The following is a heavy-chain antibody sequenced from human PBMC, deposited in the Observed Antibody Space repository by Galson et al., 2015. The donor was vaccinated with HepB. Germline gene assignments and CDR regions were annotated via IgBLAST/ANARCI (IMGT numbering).Heavy chain of an antibody. CDR2: INAGNGNT. V-gene: IGHV1-3*01. Sequence: SVKVSCKASGYTFTSYAMHWVRQAPGQRLECMGWINAGNGNTKYSQKFQGRVTITRDTSASTAYMELSSLRSEDTAVYYCARLYSSGWEPIDYWGQGTLVTVSS. J-gene: IGHJ4*02. CDR3: ARLYSSGWEPIDY. D-gene: IGHD6-19*01. CDR1: GYTFTSYA.